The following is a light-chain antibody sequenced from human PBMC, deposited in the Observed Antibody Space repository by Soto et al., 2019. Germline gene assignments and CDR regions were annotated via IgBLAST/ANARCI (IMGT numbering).Light chain of an antibody. CDR1: QSISSW. CDR3: QQYNSYSRS. CDR2: KAS. J-gene: IGKJ1*01. V-gene: IGKV1-5*03. Sequence: DIQMTQSPSTLSASVGGRVTITFPASQSISSWLAWYQQKPGKAPRLLTYKASSLESGVPSRFSGSGSGTEFTLTISSLQPDDFATYYCQQYNSYSRSFGQGTKVDIK.